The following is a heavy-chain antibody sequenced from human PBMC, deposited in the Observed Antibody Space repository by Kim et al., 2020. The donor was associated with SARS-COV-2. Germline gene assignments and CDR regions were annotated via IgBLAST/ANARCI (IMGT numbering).Heavy chain of an antibody. CDR2: IYYGGNT. Sequence: SETLSLTCTVSGVSITYYYCSWIRELPGKGLEWLGYIYYGGNTNYNPSLKSRVTISLDTSNNQFSLELTSMTAADTAAYYCARTEGRGSGRQTDYWGKGT. D-gene: IGHD6-19*01. CDR1: GVSITYYY. J-gene: IGHJ4*02. V-gene: IGHV4-59*01. CDR3: ARTEGRGSGRQTDY.